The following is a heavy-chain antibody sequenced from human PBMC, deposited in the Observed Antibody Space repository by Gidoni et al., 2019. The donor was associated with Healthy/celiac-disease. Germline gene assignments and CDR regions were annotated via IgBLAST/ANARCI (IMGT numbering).Heavy chain of an antibody. V-gene: IGHV4-30-4*01. Sequence: QVQLQESGPGLVKPSQTLSLTCTVSGGSISSGDYYWSWIRQPPGKGLEWIGYIYYSGSTYYNPSLKSRVTISVDTSQNQFSLKLSSVTAADTAVYYCARATYDFWSGHTGDYYYYGMDVWGQGTTVTVSS. CDR3: ARATYDFWSGHTGDYYYYGMDV. D-gene: IGHD3-3*01. CDR2: IYYSGST. CDR1: GGSISSGDYY. J-gene: IGHJ6*02.